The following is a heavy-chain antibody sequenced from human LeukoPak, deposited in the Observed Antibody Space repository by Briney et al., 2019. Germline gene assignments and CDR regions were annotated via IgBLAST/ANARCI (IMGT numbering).Heavy chain of an antibody. J-gene: IGHJ4*02. D-gene: IGHD6-19*01. CDR1: GFTFSSYS. Sequence: GGSLRLSCAASGFTFSSYSMNWVRQAPGKGLEWVSSISSSSSYIYYADSVKGRFTISRDNAKNSLYLQMNSLRAEDTAVYYCARDRKYSSDYFDYWGQGTLVTVSS. CDR3: ARDRKYSSDYFDY. V-gene: IGHV3-21*01. CDR2: ISSSSSYI.